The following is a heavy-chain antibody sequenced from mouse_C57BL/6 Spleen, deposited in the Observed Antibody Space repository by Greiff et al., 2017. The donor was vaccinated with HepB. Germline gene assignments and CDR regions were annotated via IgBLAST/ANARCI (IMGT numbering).Heavy chain of an antibody. CDR2: SSSGGRYT. V-gene: IGHV5-6*01. J-gene: IGHJ2*01. CDR3: ARLLTRDFDY. Sequence: EVQGVESGGDLVKPGGSLKLSCAASGFTFSSYGMSWVRQTPDKRLEWVATSSSGGRYTYYPDSVKGRFTISRDNAKNTLYLQMSSLKSEDTAMYYCARLLTRDFDYWGQGTTLTVSS. D-gene: IGHD1-1*01. CDR1: GFTFSSYG.